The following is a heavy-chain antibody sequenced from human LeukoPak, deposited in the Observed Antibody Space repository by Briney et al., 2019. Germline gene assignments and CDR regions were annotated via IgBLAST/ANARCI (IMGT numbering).Heavy chain of an antibody. J-gene: IGHJ4*02. V-gene: IGHV4-31*03. Sequence: ASQTLSLTCTVSGGSISSGGYYWSWIRQHPGKGLEWIGYIYYSGNTYYNPSLKSRVIISVDTSKNQFSLKLSSVTAADTAVYYCASTLRFLEWFPMGYWGQGTLVTVSS. D-gene: IGHD3-3*01. CDR3: ASTLRFLEWFPMGY. CDR1: GGSISSGGYY. CDR2: IYYSGNT.